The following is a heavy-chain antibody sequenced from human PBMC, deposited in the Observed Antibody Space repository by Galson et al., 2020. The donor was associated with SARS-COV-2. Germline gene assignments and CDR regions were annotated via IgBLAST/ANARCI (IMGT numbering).Heavy chain of an antibody. CDR1: GGSISTGSISSGTNS. D-gene: IGHD3-22*01. CDR3: ARVLTYYFDSSGFHSDAFDI. V-gene: IGHV4-61*02. Sequence: SETLSLTCTVSGGSISTGSISSGTNSWSWIRQSAGKGLEWIGRVSTTGTTNYNPSLKSRVTVSLDTSKNQFSLELSSVTAADTAVYFCARVLTYYFDSSGFHSDAFDIWGQGTMVTVSS. CDR2: VSTTGTT. J-gene: IGHJ3*02.